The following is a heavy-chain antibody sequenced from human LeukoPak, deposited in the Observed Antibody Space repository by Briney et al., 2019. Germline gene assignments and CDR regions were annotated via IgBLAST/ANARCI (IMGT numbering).Heavy chain of an antibody. V-gene: IGHV3-48*03. J-gene: IGHJ4*02. Sequence: GSLRLSCAASGFTFSSYEMNWVRQAPGKGLEWVSYISSSGSTVYYADSVKGRFTISRDNAKNSLYLQMNSLRAEDTAVYYCARLTKYNDYVWGSYRYTGFDYWGQGTLVTVSS. CDR3: ARLTKYNDYVWGSYRYTGFDY. CDR2: ISSSGSTV. D-gene: IGHD3-16*02. CDR1: GFTFSSYE.